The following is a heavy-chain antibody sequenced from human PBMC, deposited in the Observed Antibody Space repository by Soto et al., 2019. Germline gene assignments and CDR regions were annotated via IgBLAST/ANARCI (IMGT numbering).Heavy chain of an antibody. J-gene: IGHJ4*02. CDR2: IWYDGSNE. CDR1: RVTVLIYG. Sequence: CGASSRVTVLIYGVDGSRKTQGKELEWVAVIWYDGSNEDYADYVKGRFTISRDNSKNTLYLQMNSLTAEDTAVYYCARVGTGFHEYYWAYWGQGTLVTVSS. CDR3: ARVGTGFHEYYWAY. V-gene: IGHV3-33*01. D-gene: IGHD3-10*01.